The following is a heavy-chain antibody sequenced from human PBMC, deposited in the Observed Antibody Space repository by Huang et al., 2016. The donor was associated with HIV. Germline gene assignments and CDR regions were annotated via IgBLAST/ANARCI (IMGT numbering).Heavy chain of an antibody. Sequence: QVQLVESGGGVVQPGRSLRLSCAVSGFSFSTYAMYWVRQAPGQGWGWVAVISYDGSNKYYADSWKGRFTISRENSKNTLDLRGSSLRAEDTAVYYCARDRSGTTVVAGFDYWGQGTLVTVSS. D-gene: IGHD4-17*01. CDR2: ISYDGSNK. CDR3: ARDRSGTTVVAGFDY. V-gene: IGHV3-30-3*01. J-gene: IGHJ4*02. CDR1: GFSFSTYA.